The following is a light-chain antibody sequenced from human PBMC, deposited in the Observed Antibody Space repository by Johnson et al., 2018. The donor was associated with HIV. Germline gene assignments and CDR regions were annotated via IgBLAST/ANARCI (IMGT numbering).Light chain of an antibody. J-gene: IGLJ1*01. Sequence: QSVLTQPPSVSAAPGQKVTISCSGSSSNIGNNYVSWYQQVPGTAPKLLIYEDTKRPSGIPDRFSGSKSGVSATLDITGLQTGDEADYYCGTWDSSLSVYVFGTGTKVTVL. CDR1: SSNIGNNY. CDR3: GTWDSSLSVYV. V-gene: IGLV1-51*02. CDR2: EDT.